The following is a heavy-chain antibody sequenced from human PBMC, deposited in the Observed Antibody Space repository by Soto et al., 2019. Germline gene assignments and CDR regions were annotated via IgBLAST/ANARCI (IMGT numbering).Heavy chain of an antibody. Sequence: PSETLSLTCTVSGGSITTSSYYWGWIRQPPGKGLDWIGSIYYSGSTYYNPSLKSRVTISVDTSKNQFSLKLSSVTAADTAVYYCARLANYHSGSYYLKLDYWGQGTLVTVSS. CDR3: ARLANYHSGSYYLKLDY. CDR2: IYYSGST. CDR1: GGSITTSSYY. J-gene: IGHJ4*02. V-gene: IGHV4-39*01. D-gene: IGHD3-10*01.